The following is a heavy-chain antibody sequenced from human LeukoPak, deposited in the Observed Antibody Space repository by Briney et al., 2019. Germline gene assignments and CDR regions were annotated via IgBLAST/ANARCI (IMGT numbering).Heavy chain of an antibody. CDR2: IYYSGST. J-gene: IGHJ4*02. CDR1: GDSISSYY. CDR3: ASQGWELFPFGY. V-gene: IGHV4-59*08. D-gene: IGHD1-26*01. Sequence: SETLSLTCTVSGDSISSYYWSWIRQPPGKGLEWIGYIYYSGSTNYNPSLKSRVTISVDTSKNQFSLKLSSVTAADTAVYYCASQGWELFPFGYWGQGTLVTVSS.